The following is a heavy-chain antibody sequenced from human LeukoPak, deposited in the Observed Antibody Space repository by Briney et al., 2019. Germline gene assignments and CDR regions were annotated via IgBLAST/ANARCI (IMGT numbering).Heavy chain of an antibody. D-gene: IGHD6-13*01. J-gene: IGHJ4*02. V-gene: IGHV5-51*01. Sequence: GESLKFSCKGSGYSFTSYWIGWVRQMPGKGLEWMGIIYPGDSDTRYSPSFQGQVTISADKSISTAYLQWSSLKASDTAMYYCARQHSSSWYYFDYWGQGTLVTVSS. CDR1: GYSFTSYW. CDR2: IYPGDSDT. CDR3: ARQHSSSWYYFDY.